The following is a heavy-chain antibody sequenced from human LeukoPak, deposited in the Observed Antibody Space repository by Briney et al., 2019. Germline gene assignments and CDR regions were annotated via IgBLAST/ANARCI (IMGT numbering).Heavy chain of an antibody. D-gene: IGHD3-10*01. CDR1: GFTFSSYW. CDR3: VRGRGSGSFYTYYFDY. Sequence: SGGSLRLSCAASGFTFSSYWMSWVRQAPGKGLEWVANIQQDGSEKYYVDSVKGRFTISRDNAKNSLYLQMNSLRAEDTAVYYCVRGRGSGSFYTYYFDYWGQGTLVTVSS. J-gene: IGHJ4*02. CDR2: IQQDGSEK. V-gene: IGHV3-7*01.